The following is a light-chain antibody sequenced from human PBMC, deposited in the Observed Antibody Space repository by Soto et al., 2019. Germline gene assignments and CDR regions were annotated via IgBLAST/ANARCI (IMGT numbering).Light chain of an antibody. Sequence: DIQMPQSPSSLSASVGDRVTITCRASQSISSYLNWYQQIPGKAHKLMIYDASNLETGVPSRFSGSGSGTDFTFTISSLQPEDMATYYCQQCENLPTITFGQGTRRDIK. CDR3: QQCENLPTIT. CDR1: QSISSY. CDR2: DAS. V-gene: IGKV1-33*01. J-gene: IGKJ5*01.